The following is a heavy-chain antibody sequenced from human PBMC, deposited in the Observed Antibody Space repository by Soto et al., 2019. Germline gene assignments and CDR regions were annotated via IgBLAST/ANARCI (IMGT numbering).Heavy chain of an antibody. V-gene: IGHV3-30*18. J-gene: IGHJ4*02. CDR3: AKDSTIPHFFDY. CDR1: GFTFSSHG. Sequence: QVHLVDSGGGVVQPGRSLRLSCVASGFTFSSHGMHWVRQAPGKGLEWVAVISRDGSNEEYVDSVKGRFTISRDKSKNTVFLQMNSLIAEDTAVYYCAKDSTIPHFFDYWGQGALVTVTS. CDR2: ISRDGSNE. D-gene: IGHD3-10*01.